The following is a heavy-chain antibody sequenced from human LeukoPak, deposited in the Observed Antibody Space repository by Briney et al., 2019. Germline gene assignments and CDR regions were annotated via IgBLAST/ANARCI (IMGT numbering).Heavy chain of an antibody. J-gene: IGHJ4*02. CDR1: GYTFSNYG. V-gene: IGHV1-18*01. D-gene: IGHD2-2*01. CDR2: ISAYSNNT. CDR3: ARGARISSSWYSSV. Sequence: ASVKVSCKTSGYTFSNYGVSWARQAPGQGLEWMGWISAYSNNTNYAQKFQGRLTMTTDTSTSTAYMELRSLRSDDTAVYYCARGARISSSWYSSVWGQGTLITVS.